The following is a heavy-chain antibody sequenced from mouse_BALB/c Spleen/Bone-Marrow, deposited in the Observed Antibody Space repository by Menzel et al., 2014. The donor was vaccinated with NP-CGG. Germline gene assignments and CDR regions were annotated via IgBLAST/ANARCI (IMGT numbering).Heavy chain of an antibody. CDR2: IDPANGNT. CDR1: GFNIKDTY. J-gene: IGHJ4*01. D-gene: IGHD1-1*01. V-gene: IGHV14-3*02. CDR3: ARYRYYGSSGWDY. Sequence: EVQLQQSGAELVKPGASVKLSCTASGFNIKDTYIHWVKQRPEQGLEWIGRIDPANGNTKYDPKFQGKATITADTSSNTAYLHLSSLTSEDTAVYYRARYRYYGSSGWDYWGQGTSVPVSS.